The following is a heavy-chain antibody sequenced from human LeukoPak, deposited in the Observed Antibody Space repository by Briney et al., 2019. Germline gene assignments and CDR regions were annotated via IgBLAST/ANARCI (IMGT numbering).Heavy chain of an antibody. CDR3: ARQIRWLRYWFDP. D-gene: IGHD5-12*01. Sequence: SETLSLTCAVYGGPFSGYYWSWIRQPPGKGLEWIGEINHSGSTNYNPSLKSRVTISVDTSKNHFSLKLSSVTAADTAVYYCARQIRWLRYWFDPWGQGTLVTVSS. V-gene: IGHV4-34*01. CDR1: GGPFSGYY. CDR2: INHSGST. J-gene: IGHJ5*02.